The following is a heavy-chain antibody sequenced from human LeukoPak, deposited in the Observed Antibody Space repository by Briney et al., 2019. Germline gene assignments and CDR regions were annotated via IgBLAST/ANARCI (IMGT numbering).Heavy chain of an antibody. CDR1: GGTFSSYA. Sequence: SVKVSCKASGGTFSSYAISWVRQAPGQGLEWMGGIIPIFGTANCAQKFQGRVTITADKSTSTAYMELSSLRSEDTAVYYCARVGVYAINVGWFDPWGQGTLVTVSS. CDR2: IIPIFGTA. CDR3: ARVGVYAINVGWFDP. J-gene: IGHJ5*02. D-gene: IGHD2-8*01. V-gene: IGHV1-69*06.